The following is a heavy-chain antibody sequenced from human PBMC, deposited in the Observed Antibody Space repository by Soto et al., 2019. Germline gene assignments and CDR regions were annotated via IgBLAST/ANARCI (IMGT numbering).Heavy chain of an antibody. CDR2: ISYDGSNK. CDR1: GFTFSSYG. Sequence: PGGSLRLSCAASGFTFSSYGMHWVRQAPGKGLEWVAVISYDGSNKYYADSVKGRFTISRDNSKNTLYLQMNSLRAEDTAVYYCARGGLRYCSTSCPNLDYWGQGTQVTVSS. J-gene: IGHJ4*02. V-gene: IGHV3-30*03. D-gene: IGHD2-2*01. CDR3: ARGGLRYCSTSCPNLDY.